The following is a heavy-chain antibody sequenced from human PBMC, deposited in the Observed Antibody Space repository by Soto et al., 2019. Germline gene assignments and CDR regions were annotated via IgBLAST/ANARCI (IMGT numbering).Heavy chain of an antibody. Sequence: SETLSLTCAVSGYSISSGHYWGWIRQPPGKGLEWIGSIYHSGTTYDNPSLKSRVTISVDMSKNQFSLKLSSVTAADTAVYYCARLLYDSRGYYYFDYWGQGTLVTVSS. CDR1: GYSISSGHY. V-gene: IGHV4-38-2*01. CDR2: IYHSGTT. J-gene: IGHJ4*02. CDR3: ARLLYDSRGYYYFDY. D-gene: IGHD3-22*01.